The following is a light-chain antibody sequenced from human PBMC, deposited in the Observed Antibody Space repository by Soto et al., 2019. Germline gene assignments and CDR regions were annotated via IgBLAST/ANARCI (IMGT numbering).Light chain of an antibody. V-gene: IGKV3-11*01. Sequence: DIVLTQSPATLSLSPGERATLSCRASQSVSSSLAWYQQKPGQTPRLLIYDASNRATGIPARFNGSGSGTDFTLIVSSLEPEDFAVYYCQQRSNWPLTFGGGTKVEIK. CDR1: QSVSSS. CDR3: QQRSNWPLT. CDR2: DAS. J-gene: IGKJ4*01.